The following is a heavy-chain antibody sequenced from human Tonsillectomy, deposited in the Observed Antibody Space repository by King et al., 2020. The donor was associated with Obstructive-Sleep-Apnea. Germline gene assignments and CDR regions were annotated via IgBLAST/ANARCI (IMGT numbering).Heavy chain of an antibody. V-gene: IGHV3-7*01. D-gene: IGHD6-19*01. J-gene: IGHJ4*02. CDR2: IKQDGSEK. CDR1: GFTLSSYW. Sequence: VQLVESGGGLVQPGGSLRLSCAASGFTLSSYWMSWVRQAPGKGLEWVANIKQDGSEKYYVDSVKGRFTISRDNAKNSLYLQMNSLRAEDTAVYYCARDPLYSSGWYFSDYWGQGTLVTVSS. CDR3: ARDPLYSSGWYFSDY.